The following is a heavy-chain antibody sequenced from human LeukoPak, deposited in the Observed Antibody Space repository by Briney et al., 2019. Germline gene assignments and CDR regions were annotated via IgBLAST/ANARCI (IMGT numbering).Heavy chain of an antibody. CDR2: IFHTGYT. V-gene: IGHV4-38-2*02. CDR3: ARETEKQWHY. CDR1: GYPISMGYF. Sequence: PSETLSLTCTVSGYPISMGYFWGWIRQPPGKGLEWIGSIFHTGYTFYDPSFKRRLTISVDTSKNQFSLRLSSMTAADTAVYYCARETEKQWHYWGHGTMVTVSS. J-gene: IGHJ3*01. D-gene: IGHD6-19*01.